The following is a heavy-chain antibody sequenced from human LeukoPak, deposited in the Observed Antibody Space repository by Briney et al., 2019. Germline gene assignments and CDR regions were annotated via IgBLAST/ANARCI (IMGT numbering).Heavy chain of an antibody. Sequence: SQTLSLTCAISGDSVSSNDASWNWIRQSPSRGLEWLGRTFYRSKWYYGYEASLKSRITINPDTSKNQFSLQLNSVTPEDTAMYYCAREVAMIRGVKNWFDRWGQGTLVTVSS. J-gene: IGHJ5*02. CDR2: TFYRSKWYY. CDR3: AREVAMIRGVKNWFDR. V-gene: IGHV6-1*01. D-gene: IGHD3-10*01. CDR1: GDSVSSNDAS.